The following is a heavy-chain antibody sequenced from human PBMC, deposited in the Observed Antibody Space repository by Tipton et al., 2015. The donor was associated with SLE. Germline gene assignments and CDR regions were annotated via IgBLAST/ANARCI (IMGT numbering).Heavy chain of an antibody. CDR2: SGST. D-gene: IGHD7-27*01. CDR3: ASHLPDLTGDAFDF. CDR1: GGSISGSSYY. V-gene: IGHV4-39*01. J-gene: IGHJ3*01. Sequence: LSLTCTVSGGSISGSSYYWGWIRQPPGKGLEWIGSSGSTYYNPSLKSRVTISVDTSKNQFSLKLSSVTAADTAVYYCASHLPDLTGDAFDFWGQGTMVIVSS.